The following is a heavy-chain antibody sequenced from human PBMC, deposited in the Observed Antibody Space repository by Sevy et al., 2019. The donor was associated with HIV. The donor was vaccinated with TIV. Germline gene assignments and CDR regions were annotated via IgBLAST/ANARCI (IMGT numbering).Heavy chain of an antibody. D-gene: IGHD3-10*01. V-gene: IGHV4-38-2*02. CDR1: GFSISSDYY. CDR3: ARDYYGSGSYYEFVY. J-gene: IGHJ4*02. Sequence: SETLSLTCTVSGFSISSDYYWGWIRQPPGKGLEWIGSIHDGGSTYYNPSLKSRVTISIDTSKNQFSLKLRSMTAADTAVYYCARDYYGSGSYYEFVYWGQGTLVTVSS. CDR2: IHDGGST.